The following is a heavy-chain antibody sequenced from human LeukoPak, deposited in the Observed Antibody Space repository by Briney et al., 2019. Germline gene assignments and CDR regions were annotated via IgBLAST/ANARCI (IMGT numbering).Heavy chain of an antibody. CDR2: IYTSGST. V-gene: IGHV4-61*02. CDR1: GGSISSGSYY. J-gene: IGHJ4*02. CDR3: ARAHDYGKVFDY. Sequence: SQTLSLTCTVSGGSISSGSYYWSWIRQPAGKGLEWSGRIYTSGSTNYNPSLKSRVTISVDTSKNQCSLKLSSVTAADTAVYYCARAHDYGKVFDYWGQGTLVTVSS. D-gene: IGHD4-17*01.